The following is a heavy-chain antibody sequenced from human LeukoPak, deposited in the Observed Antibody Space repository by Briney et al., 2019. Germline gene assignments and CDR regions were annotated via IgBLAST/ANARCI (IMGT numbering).Heavy chain of an antibody. V-gene: IGHV4-4*07. CDR1: GGSISSYY. CDR2: IYTSGST. Sequence: SETLSLTCTVSGGSISSYYWSWIRQPAGKGLEWIGRIYTSGSTNYNPSLKSRVTMSVDTSKNQFSLKLSSVTAADTAVYYCAGSRGSGSYGNWFDPWGQGTLITVSS. J-gene: IGHJ5*02. D-gene: IGHD3-10*01. CDR3: AGSRGSGSYGNWFDP.